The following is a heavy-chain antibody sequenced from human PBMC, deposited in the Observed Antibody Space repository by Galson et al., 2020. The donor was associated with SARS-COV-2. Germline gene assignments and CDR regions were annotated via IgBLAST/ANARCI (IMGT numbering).Heavy chain of an antibody. Sequence: SETLSLTCTVSGGSISSGGYYWSWIRQHPGKGLEWIGYIYYSGSTYYNPSLKSRVTISVDTSKNQFSLKLSSVTAADTAVYYCARAPDIAGNGWAFDIWGQGTMVTVSS. CDR3: ARAPDIAGNGWAFDI. D-gene: IGHD5-12*01. CDR2: IYYSGST. V-gene: IGHV4-31*03. J-gene: IGHJ3*02. CDR1: GGSISSGGYY.